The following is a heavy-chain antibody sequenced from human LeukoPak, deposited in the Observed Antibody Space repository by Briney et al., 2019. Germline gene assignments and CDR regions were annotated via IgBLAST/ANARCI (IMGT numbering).Heavy chain of an antibody. CDR3: ARDFSGNYEHDY. CDR1: GYIFTRYG. V-gene: IGHV1-18*01. J-gene: IGHJ4*02. Sequence: ASVRVSRKASGYIFTRYGISWVRQAPGQGLEWMGWISAYNGNTNYAQALQGRVTMTTDTSTTTAYMELRSLTSDDTAVYYCARDFSGNYEHDYWGQGTLVTVSS. CDR2: ISAYNGNT. D-gene: IGHD3-10*01.